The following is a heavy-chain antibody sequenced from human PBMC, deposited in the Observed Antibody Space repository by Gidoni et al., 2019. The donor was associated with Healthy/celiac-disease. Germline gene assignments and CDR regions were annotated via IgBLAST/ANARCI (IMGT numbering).Heavy chain of an antibody. CDR2: IYYSGST. CDR1: GGSISSSSYY. CDR3: ARTRRERDGYNRVYFDY. Sequence: QLQLQESGPGLVKPSETLSLTCTVSGGSISSSSYYWGWIRQPPGKGLEWIGRIYYSGSTYYNPSLKSRVTISVDTSKNQFSLKLSSVTAADTAVYYCARTRRERDGYNRVYFDYWGQGTLVTVSS. J-gene: IGHJ4*02. D-gene: IGHD5-12*01. V-gene: IGHV4-39*01.